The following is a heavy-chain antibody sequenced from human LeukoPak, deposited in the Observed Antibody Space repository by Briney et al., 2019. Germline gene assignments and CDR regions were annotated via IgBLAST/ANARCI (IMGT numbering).Heavy chain of an antibody. CDR2: INAYNGDT. D-gene: IGHD2-2*01. CDR3: ARWGLVAPGTYYYYYMDV. J-gene: IGHJ6*03. V-gene: IGHV1-18*01. CDR1: GYTFTNYG. Sequence: ASVKVSCKASGYTFTNYGVSWVRQAPGQGLEWMGWINAYNGDTHYAQNLQGRLTMSTDTSTSMAFMELRSLRPDDTAVYFCARWGLVAPGTYYYYYMDVWGRGTTVTVSS.